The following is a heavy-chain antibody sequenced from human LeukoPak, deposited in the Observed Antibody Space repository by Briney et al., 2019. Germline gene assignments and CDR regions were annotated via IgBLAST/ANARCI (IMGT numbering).Heavy chain of an antibody. CDR2: ISSSSSYI. J-gene: IGHJ4*02. CDR3: ARGHGYSGYDLDY. V-gene: IGHV3-21*04. Sequence: GGSLRLSCAASRFTFSSYSMNWVRQAPGKGLEWVSSISSSSSYIYYADSVKGRFTISRDNSKNTLYLQMNSLRAEDTAVYYCARGHGYSGYDLDYWGQGTLVTVSS. D-gene: IGHD5-12*01. CDR1: RFTFSSYS.